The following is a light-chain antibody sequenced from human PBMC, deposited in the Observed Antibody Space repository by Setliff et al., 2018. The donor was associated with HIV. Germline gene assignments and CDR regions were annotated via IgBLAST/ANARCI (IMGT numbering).Light chain of an antibody. J-gene: IGLJ1*01. CDR3: CSYAGDYV. Sequence: QSALTQPASVSGSPGQSITISCTGTSSDIGRYNLVSWYQQYPGKAPKLMIYQATKRPSGVSNRFSGSKSGNTASLTISGLQAEDEADYYCCSYAGDYVFGTGTKVTVL. CDR2: QAT. CDR1: SSDIGRYNL. V-gene: IGLV2-23*01.